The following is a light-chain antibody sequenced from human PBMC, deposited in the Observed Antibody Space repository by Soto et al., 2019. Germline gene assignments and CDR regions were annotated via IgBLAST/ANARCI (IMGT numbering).Light chain of an antibody. CDR1: QSVSSY. Sequence: EIVLTQSPATLSLSPGERATLSCRASQSVSSYLAWYQQKPGKAPRLLIYDASNRATGIPARFSGSGSGTDFTLTISSLEPEDFAVYYCQQRSNWPTWTFGQGTKVDIK. V-gene: IGKV3-11*01. CDR2: DAS. J-gene: IGKJ1*01. CDR3: QQRSNWPTWT.